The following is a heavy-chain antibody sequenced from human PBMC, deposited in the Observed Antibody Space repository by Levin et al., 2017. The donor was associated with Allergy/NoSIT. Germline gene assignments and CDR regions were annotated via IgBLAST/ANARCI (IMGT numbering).Heavy chain of an antibody. J-gene: IGHJ4*02. Sequence: PSETLSLTCTVSGGSISSYYWSWIRQPPGKGLGWIGYIYYSGSTNYNPSLKSRVTISVDTSKNQFSLKLSSVTAADTAVYYCARVTQSGWHFDYWGQGTLVTVSS. V-gene: IGHV4-59*01. CDR1: GGSISSYY. D-gene: IGHD6-19*01. CDR3: ARVTQSGWHFDY. CDR2: IYYSGST.